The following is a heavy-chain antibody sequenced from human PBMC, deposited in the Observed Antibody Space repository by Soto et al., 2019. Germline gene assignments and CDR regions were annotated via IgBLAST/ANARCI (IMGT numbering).Heavy chain of an antibody. D-gene: IGHD6-19*01. Sequence: SETLSLTCSVSGAALSSGGYFYTWVRQPPGKGLEWLGYIYYSGGTNYDPSLKSRVTISLDKSKSQFSLRLISVTAADTAVYYCTRGQSDDNYFDPGGQGTLVNVYS. CDR3: TRGQSDDNYFDP. CDR1: GAALSSGGYF. J-gene: IGHJ5*02. V-gene: IGHV4-61*08. CDR2: IYYSGGT.